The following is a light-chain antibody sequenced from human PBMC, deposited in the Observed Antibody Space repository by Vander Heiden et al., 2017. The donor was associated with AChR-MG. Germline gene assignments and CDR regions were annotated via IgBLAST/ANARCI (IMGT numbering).Light chain of an antibody. V-gene: IGLV3-21*02. CDR2: DDS. CDR3: QVWDSTSDHPGAV. CDR1: NGGSKS. J-gene: IGLJ3*02. Sequence: YVLTQPPSVSVAPGQSARISGGENNGGSKSVHWYQQKPGQAPGLVVYDDSDRPSGIPERFAGSNSGNTATLTISGVEAGDEADYYCQVWDSTSDHPGAVFGGGTKLTVI.